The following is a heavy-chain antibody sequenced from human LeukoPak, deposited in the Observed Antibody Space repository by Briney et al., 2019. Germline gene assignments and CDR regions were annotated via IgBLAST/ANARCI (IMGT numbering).Heavy chain of an antibody. Sequence: PSETLSLTCTVSGYSISSGYYWGWIRQPPGKGLEWIGSIYHSGSTYYNPSLKSRVTISVDTSKNQFSLKLSSVTAADTAVYYCATPYIGAAGTFDYWGQGTLVTVSS. V-gene: IGHV4-38-2*02. CDR1: GYSISSGYY. D-gene: IGHD6-13*01. CDR3: ATPYIGAAGTFDY. CDR2: IYHSGST. J-gene: IGHJ4*02.